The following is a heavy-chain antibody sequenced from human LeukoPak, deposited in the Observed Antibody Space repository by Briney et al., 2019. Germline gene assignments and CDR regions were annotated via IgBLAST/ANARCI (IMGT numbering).Heavy chain of an antibody. D-gene: IGHD3-16*01. J-gene: IGHJ3*02. V-gene: IGHV4-38-2*02. CDR2: IYYSGST. Sequence: PSETLSLTCTVSGYSITSGYYWGWIRQPPGKGLEWIGSIYYSGSTYYNPSLKSRVTISVDTSKNQFSLKLSSVTAADTAVYYCARESPNDGAFDIWGQGTMVTVSS. CDR1: GYSITSGYY. CDR3: ARESPNDGAFDI.